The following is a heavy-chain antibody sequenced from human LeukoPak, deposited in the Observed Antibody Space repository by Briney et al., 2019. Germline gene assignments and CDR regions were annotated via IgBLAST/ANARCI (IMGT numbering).Heavy chain of an antibody. D-gene: IGHD1-26*01. CDR3: ARDLGWDVLIIDY. CDR1: GYIFTGYS. Sequence: AASVKVSCKASGYIFTGYSIHWVRQAPGQGLEWRGCINSNSGGTNYAQKFQGRVTMTRDTSIRTAYMELSSLRSDDTALYYCARDLGWDVLIIDYWGQGTLVTVSS. J-gene: IGHJ4*02. CDR2: INSNSGGT. V-gene: IGHV1-2*02.